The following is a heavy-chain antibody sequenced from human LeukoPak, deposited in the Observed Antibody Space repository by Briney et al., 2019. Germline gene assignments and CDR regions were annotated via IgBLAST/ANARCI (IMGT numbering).Heavy chain of an antibody. V-gene: IGHV1-18*01. CDR1: GYTFTSYG. J-gene: IGHJ5*02. CDR2: ISAYNGNT. Sequence: ASVKVSCKASGYTFTSYGISWVRQAPGQGLEWMGWISAYNGNTNYAQKLQGRVTMTTDTSTSTAYMELRGLRSDDTAVYYCARDGAPSGSYQNWFDPWGQGTLVTVSS. D-gene: IGHD1-26*01. CDR3: ARDGAPSGSYQNWFDP.